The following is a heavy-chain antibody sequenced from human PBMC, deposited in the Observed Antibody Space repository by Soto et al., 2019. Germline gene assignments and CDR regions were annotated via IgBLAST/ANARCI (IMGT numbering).Heavy chain of an antibody. CDR3: AKDRQADFWRLPSPMDV. D-gene: IGHD3-3*01. CDR1: GFTFSSSG. V-gene: IGHV3-30*18. J-gene: IGHJ6*02. Sequence: RSSLGLSCAASGFTFSSSGIHWVRQAPGKGLEWVAVISYDGSNKFYIDSLKGRFTVSRDNSKNTLYLQMSSLRAEDTAVYYCAKDRQADFWRLPSPMDVWGQGTTVTVSS. CDR2: ISYDGSNK.